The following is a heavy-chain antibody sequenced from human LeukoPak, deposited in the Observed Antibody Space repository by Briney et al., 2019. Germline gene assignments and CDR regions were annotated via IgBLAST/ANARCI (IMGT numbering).Heavy chain of an antibody. CDR3: ARMPIVGATTFDY. CDR1: GGSFSGYY. J-gene: IGHJ4*02. CDR2: INHSGST. D-gene: IGHD1-26*01. V-gene: IGHV4-34*01. Sequence: SETLSLTCAVYGGSFSGYYWSWIRQPPGKGLEWIGEINHSGSTNYSPSLKSRVTISVDTSKNQFSLKLSSVTAADTAVYYCARMPIVGATTFDYWGQGTLVTVSS.